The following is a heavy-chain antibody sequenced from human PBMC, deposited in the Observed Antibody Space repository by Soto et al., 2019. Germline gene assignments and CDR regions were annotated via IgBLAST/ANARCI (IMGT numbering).Heavy chain of an antibody. J-gene: IGHJ4*02. CDR1: EYTFTNYA. CDR2: INAGNGNT. V-gene: IGHV1-3*05. Sequence: QVQLVQSGAEEKKPGASVKVSCKASEYTFTNYAMHWVRQAPGQRLEWMGWINAGNGNTKYSQKFQGRVTITRDTSASTAYMELSSLRSEDTAVYYCARAVGGSSSRGDYWGQGTLVTVSS. D-gene: IGHD6-13*01. CDR3: ARAVGGSSSRGDY.